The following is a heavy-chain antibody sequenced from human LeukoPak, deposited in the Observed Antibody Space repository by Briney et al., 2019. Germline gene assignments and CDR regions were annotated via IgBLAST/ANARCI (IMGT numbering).Heavy chain of an antibody. CDR2: ISYDGSNK. CDR3: AKKGAVAGDYYYGMDV. J-gene: IGHJ6*02. Sequence: GRSLRLSCAASGFTFSSYGMHWVRQAPGKGLEWVAVISYDGSNKYYADSVKGRFTISRDNSKNTLYLQMNSLRAEDTAVYYCAKKGAVAGDYYYGMDVRGQGTTVTVSS. CDR1: GFTFSSYG. D-gene: IGHD6-19*01. V-gene: IGHV3-30*18.